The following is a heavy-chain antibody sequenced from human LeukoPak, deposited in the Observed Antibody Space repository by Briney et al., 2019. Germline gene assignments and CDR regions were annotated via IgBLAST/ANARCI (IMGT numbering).Heavy chain of an antibody. Sequence: SETLFLTCTVSGGSISSGDYYWSWIRQPPGKGLEWIGYIYFSGSTYYNPSLKSRVTISVDTSKNQFSLKLSSVTAADTAVYYWARDPGPDSSGYYAPYYYYGMDVWGQGTTVTVSS. D-gene: IGHD3-22*01. CDR1: GGSISSGDYY. CDR2: IYFSGST. V-gene: IGHV4-30-4*01. CDR3: ARDPGPDSSGYYAPYYYYGMDV. J-gene: IGHJ6*02.